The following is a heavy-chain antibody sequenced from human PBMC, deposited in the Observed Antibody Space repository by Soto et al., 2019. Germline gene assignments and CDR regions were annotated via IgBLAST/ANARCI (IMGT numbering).Heavy chain of an antibody. J-gene: IGHJ4*02. D-gene: IGHD3-22*01. V-gene: IGHV4-61*01. Sequence: KPSETLSLTCTVSGGSVSSGSYYWSWIRQPPGKGLEWIGYIYYSGSTNYNPSLKSRVTISVDTSKNQFSLKLSSVTAADTAVYYCARDLGRSSGYFDYWGQGTLVTVSS. CDR2: IYYSGST. CDR1: GGSVSSGSYY. CDR3: ARDLGRSSGYFDY.